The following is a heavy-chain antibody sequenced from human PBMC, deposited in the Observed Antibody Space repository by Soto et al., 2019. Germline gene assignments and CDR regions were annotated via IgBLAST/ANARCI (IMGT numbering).Heavy chain of an antibody. V-gene: IGHV3-15*01. CDR3: TTESVDTAMVPGQYYYYYYGMDV. CDR1: GFTFINAW. J-gene: IGHJ6*02. Sequence: GGSLRLSCAASGFTFINAWMSWVRQAPGKGLEWVGHIKSKTDGGTTDYAAPVKGRFTISRDDSKNTLYLQMNSLKTEDAAVYYCTTESVDTAMVPGQYYYYYYGMDVWGQGTTVTVSS. D-gene: IGHD5-18*01. CDR2: IKSKTDGGTT.